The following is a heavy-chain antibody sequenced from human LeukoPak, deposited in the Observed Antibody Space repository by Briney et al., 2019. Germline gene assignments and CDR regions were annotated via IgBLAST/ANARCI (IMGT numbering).Heavy chain of an antibody. CDR3: ARDGSKDIVVVVAAIYFDL. J-gene: IGHJ2*01. Sequence: SETLSLTCTVSGGSISSYYWSWIRQPAGKGLEWIGRIYTSGSTNYNPSLKSRVTMSVDTSKNQFSLKLTSVTAADTSVYYCARDGSKDIVVVVAAIYFDLWGRGTLVTVSS. D-gene: IGHD2-15*01. CDR2: IYTSGST. V-gene: IGHV4-4*07. CDR1: GGSISSYY.